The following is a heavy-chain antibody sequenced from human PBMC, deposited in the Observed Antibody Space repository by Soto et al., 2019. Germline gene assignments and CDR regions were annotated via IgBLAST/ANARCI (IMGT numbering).Heavy chain of an antibody. CDR1: GYSFTSYW. Sequence: PGESLKISCKTSGYSFTSYWITWVRQMPGKGLEWMGRIDPRDSYTNYSPSFEGHVTISADKSLNTVYLQWSSLKTSDTAMYYCGRGGYDSNWYWWFDPWGQGALVTVSS. J-gene: IGHJ5*02. D-gene: IGHD6-13*01. CDR3: GRGGYDSNWYWWFDP. V-gene: IGHV5-10-1*01. CDR2: IDPRDSYT.